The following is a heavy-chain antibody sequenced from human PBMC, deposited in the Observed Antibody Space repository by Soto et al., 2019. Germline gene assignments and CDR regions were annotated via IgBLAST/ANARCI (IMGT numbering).Heavy chain of an antibody. D-gene: IGHD3-9*01. V-gene: IGHV3-30-3*01. Sequence: GGSLRLSCAASGFTFSSYAMHWVRQAPGKGLEWVAVISYDGSNKYYADSVKGRFTISRDNSKNTLYLQMNSLRAEDTAVYYCARDEGGYDILTGYYKAHHFDYWGQGVLVTVSS. CDR1: GFTFSSYA. CDR3: ARDEGGYDILTGYYKAHHFDY. CDR2: ISYDGSNK. J-gene: IGHJ4*02.